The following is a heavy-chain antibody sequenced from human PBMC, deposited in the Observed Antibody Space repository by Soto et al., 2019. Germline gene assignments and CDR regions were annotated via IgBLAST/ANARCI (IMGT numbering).Heavy chain of an antibody. CDR2: INPSGGST. CDR3: ARLSIGAVGATSYAFDI. CDR1: GYTFTSYY. Sequence: EASVKVSCKASGYTFTSYYMHWVRQAPGQGLEWMGIINPSGGSTSYAQKFQGRVTMTRDTSTSTVYMELSSLRSEDTAVYYCARLSIGAVGATSYAFDIWGQGTMVTVSS. D-gene: IGHD1-26*01. V-gene: IGHV1-46*01. J-gene: IGHJ3*02.